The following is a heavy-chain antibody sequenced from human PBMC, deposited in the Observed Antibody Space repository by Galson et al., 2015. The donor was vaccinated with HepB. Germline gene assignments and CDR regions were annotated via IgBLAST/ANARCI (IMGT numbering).Heavy chain of an antibody. J-gene: IGHJ6*02. Sequence: SVKVSCKASGGTFSSYAISWVRQAPGQGLEWMGGIIPIFGTANYAQKFQGRVTITADKSTSTAYMELSSLRSEDTAVYYCAGPKYCSSTSCYLFNYYYYYGMDVWGQGTTVTVSS. D-gene: IGHD2-2*01. CDR3: AGPKYCSSTSCYLFNYYYYYGMDV. CDR2: IIPIFGTA. CDR1: GGTFSSYA. V-gene: IGHV1-69*06.